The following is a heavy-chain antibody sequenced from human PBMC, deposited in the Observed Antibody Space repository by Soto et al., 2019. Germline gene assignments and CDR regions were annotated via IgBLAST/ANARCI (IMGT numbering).Heavy chain of an antibody. V-gene: IGHV3-23*01. CDR2: ISGSGGST. J-gene: IGHJ6*02. Sequence: PGGSLRLSCAASGFTFSSYAMSWVRQAPGKWLEWVSAISGSGGSTYYADSVKGRFTISGDNSKNTLYLQMNSLRAEDTAVYYCAKDNGPPRYYDFWSGYSRGPSYGMDVWGQGXTVTVYS. CDR1: GFTFSSYA. CDR3: AKDNGPPRYYDFWSGYSRGPSYGMDV. D-gene: IGHD3-3*01.